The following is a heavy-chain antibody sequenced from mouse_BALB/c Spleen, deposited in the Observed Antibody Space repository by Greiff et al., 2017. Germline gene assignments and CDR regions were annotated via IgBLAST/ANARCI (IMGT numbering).Heavy chain of an antibody. CDR1: GFNIKDTY. CDR3: ARHRYESFYYAMDY. J-gene: IGHJ4*01. CDR2: IDPANGNT. D-gene: IGHD2-14*01. Sequence: EVKLMESGAELVKPGASVKLSCTASGFNIKDTYMHWVKQRPEQGLVWIGRIDPANGNTKYDPKFQGKATITADTSSNTAYLQLRSLTSEDTAVYYCARHRYESFYYAMDYWGQGTSVTVSS. V-gene: IGHV14-3*02.